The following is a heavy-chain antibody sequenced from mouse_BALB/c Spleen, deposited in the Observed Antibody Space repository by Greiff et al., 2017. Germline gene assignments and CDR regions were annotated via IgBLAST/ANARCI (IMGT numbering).Heavy chain of an antibody. CDR1: GFTFSSYG. Sequence: EVKLMESGGDLVKPGGSLKLSCAASGFTFSSYGMSWVRQTPDKRLEWVATISSGGSYTYYPDSVKGRFTISRDNAKNTLYLQMSSLKSEDTAMYYCARWFHYAMDYWGQGTSVTVSS. J-gene: IGHJ4*01. D-gene: IGHD2-2*01. CDR3: ARWFHYAMDY. CDR2: ISSGGSYT. V-gene: IGHV5-6*01.